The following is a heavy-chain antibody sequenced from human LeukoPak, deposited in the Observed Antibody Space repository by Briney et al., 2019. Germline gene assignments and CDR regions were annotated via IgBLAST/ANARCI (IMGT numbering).Heavy chain of an antibody. CDR2: IVPILSTT. Sequence: SVKVSCKTSGYTFSNYGISWVRQAPGQGLEWMGGIVPILSTTNYARKFQGRVTMTAGESTSTAYMELSSLRSGDTAVYYCARGPPPYTEGDLFYYYGLDVWGQGTTVTVSS. CDR3: ARGPPPYTEGDLFYYYGLDV. V-gene: IGHV1-69*13. D-gene: IGHD3-16*01. J-gene: IGHJ6*02. CDR1: GYTFSNYG.